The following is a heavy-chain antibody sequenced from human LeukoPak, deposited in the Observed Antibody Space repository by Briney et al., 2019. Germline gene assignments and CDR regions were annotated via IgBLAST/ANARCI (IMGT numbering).Heavy chain of an antibody. V-gene: IGHV4-34*01. CDR3: ARVRGLVDY. CDR1: GGSFSGYY. D-gene: IGHD3-16*01. CDR2: INHSGST. J-gene: IGHJ4*02. Sequence: SETLSLTCAVYGGSFSGYYWSWIRQPPVKGLEWIGEINHSGSTNYNPSLKSRVTISVDTSKNQFSLKLSSVTAADTAVYYCARVRGLVDYWGQGTLVTVSS.